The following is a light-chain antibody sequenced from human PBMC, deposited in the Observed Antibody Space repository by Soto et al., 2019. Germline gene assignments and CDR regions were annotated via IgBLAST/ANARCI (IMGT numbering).Light chain of an antibody. V-gene: IGLV2-14*01. CDR1: SSDVGGYNF. CDR2: EVS. Sequence: QSVLTQPASVSGSPGQSITISCTGTSSDVGGYNFVSWYQHHPGQAPKLLIYEVSNRPSGVSNRFSASKSANTASLTISGLQAEDEVDYYCSSYTGSRTPVVFGGGTKVTVL. J-gene: IGLJ2*01. CDR3: SSYTGSRTPVV.